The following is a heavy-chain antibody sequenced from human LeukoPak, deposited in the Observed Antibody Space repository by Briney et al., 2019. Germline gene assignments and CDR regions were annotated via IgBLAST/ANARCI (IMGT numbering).Heavy chain of an antibody. CDR1: GYTVTVLS. V-gene: IGHV1-24*01. CDR3: ATVDSSGPTYHYFDY. D-gene: IGHD3-22*01. J-gene: IGHJ4*02. Sequence: ASENVSCKFSGYTVTVLSMHWGRQGPGTGQELMGGFDHEDGETNYAQKFQGRVTMTEDTSTDTAYMELSSLRSEDTAVYYCATVDSSGPTYHYFDYWGQGTLVTVSS. CDR2: FDHEDGET.